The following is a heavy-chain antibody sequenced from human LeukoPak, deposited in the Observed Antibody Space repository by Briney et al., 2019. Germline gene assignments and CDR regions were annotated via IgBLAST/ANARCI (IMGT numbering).Heavy chain of an antibody. V-gene: IGHV4-59*01. J-gene: IGHJ4*02. Sequence: PSETLSLTCTVSGGSISDYSWSWIRQPPGKGLEWIGNIYYSGSANHNPSLKSRVTISRDTSKNQFSLKLTSVTTADTAVYYCARNHDYGDYGPEDYWGQGTLVTVSS. D-gene: IGHD4-17*01. CDR2: IYYSGSA. CDR3: ARNHDYGDYGPEDY. CDR1: GGSISDYS.